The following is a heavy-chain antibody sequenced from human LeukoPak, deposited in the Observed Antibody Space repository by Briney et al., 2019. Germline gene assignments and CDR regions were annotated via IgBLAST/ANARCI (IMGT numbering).Heavy chain of an antibody. Sequence: PGGSLRLSCAASGFTFSSYSMNWVRQAPGKGLEWVSSISSSSSYIYYADSVKGRFTISRDNAKNSLYLQMNSLRAEDTAVYYCGREGKIERATFYPEFDYGGQGPLVTVSA. J-gene: IGHJ4*02. CDR1: GFTFSSYS. CDR2: ISSSSSYI. CDR3: GREGKIERATFYPEFDY. V-gene: IGHV3-21*01. D-gene: IGHD5-24*01.